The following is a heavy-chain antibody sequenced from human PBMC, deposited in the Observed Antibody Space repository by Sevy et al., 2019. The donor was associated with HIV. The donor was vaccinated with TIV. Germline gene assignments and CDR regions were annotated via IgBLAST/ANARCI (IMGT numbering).Heavy chain of an antibody. D-gene: IGHD1-26*01. V-gene: IGHV1-18*01. CDR2: ISAYNGNT. CDR3: ARALSGSYPGVTYFDY. CDR1: GYTFTSYG. J-gene: IGHJ4*02. Sequence: ASVKVSCKASGYTFTSYGISWVRQAPGQGLEWMGWISAYNGNTNYAQKLQGRVTMTTDTSTSTAYMELRSLRSDDTAVYYCARALSGSYPGVTYFDYWGQGTLVTVSS.